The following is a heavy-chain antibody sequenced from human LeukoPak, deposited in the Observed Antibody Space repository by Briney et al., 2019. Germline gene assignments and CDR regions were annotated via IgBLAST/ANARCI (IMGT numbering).Heavy chain of an antibody. CDR1: GFTFSSYS. CDR3: ARDREGRYDFWSGYYTFRAFDI. J-gene: IGHJ3*02. D-gene: IGHD3-3*01. Sequence: GGSLRLSCAASGFTFSSYSMNWVRQAPGKGLEWVSSISSSSSYIYYADSVKGRFTISRDNAKNSLYLQMNSLRAEDTAVYYCARDREGRYDFWSGYYTFRAFDIWGQGTMVTVSS. V-gene: IGHV3-21*01. CDR2: ISSSSSYI.